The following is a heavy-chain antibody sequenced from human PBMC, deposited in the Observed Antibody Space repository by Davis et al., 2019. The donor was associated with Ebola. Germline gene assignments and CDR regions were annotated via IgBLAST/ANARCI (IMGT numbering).Heavy chain of an antibody. CDR2: ISYDGRDK. CDR1: GFIFSRHG. D-gene: IGHD5-12*01. CDR3: GKDPGHATSGYHMDV. J-gene: IGHJ6*03. V-gene: IGHV3-30*02. Sequence: PGGSLRLSCVASGFIFSRHGMPLVRQAPGQGLEWVSFISYDGRDKWYIDTVQGRFTISRDNSKNTLFLQMTSLRPEDTAVYYCGKDPGHATSGYHMDVWGKGTTVTVSS.